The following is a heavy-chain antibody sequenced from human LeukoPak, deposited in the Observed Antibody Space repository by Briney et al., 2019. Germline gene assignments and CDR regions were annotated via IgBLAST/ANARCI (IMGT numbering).Heavy chain of an antibody. J-gene: IGHJ6*03. Sequence: PSQTLSLTCTVSGGSISSGSYYWSWIRQPSGKRLEWSGRIYTSGSTNYNPSLKSRVTISVDTSKNQFSLKLSSVTAADTAVYYCARESITIFGVVIIEYYYYYMDVWGKGTTVTVTS. CDR2: IYTSGST. CDR1: GGSISSGSYY. V-gene: IGHV4-61*02. D-gene: IGHD3-3*01. CDR3: ARESITIFGVVIIEYYYYYMDV.